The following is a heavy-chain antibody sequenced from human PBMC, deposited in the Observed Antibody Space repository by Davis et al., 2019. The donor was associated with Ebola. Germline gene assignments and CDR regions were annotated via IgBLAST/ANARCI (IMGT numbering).Heavy chain of an antibody. J-gene: IGHJ4*02. Sequence: PGGSLRLSCAASGLTFSDAWMTWVCQAPGKGLEWVGRITSKTDGGTTDYAAPVKGRFTISTDDSKDTLYLQMNSLKTEDTGVYYCTTYFWSGAYMGFWGQGTLVTVSS. D-gene: IGHD3-3*01. CDR2: ITSKTDGGTT. CDR3: TTYFWSGAYMGF. V-gene: IGHV3-15*01. CDR1: GLTFSDAW.